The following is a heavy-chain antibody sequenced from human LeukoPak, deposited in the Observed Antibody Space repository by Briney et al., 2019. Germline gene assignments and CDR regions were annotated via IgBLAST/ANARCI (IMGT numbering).Heavy chain of an antibody. J-gene: IGHJ6*03. CDR1: GYTFTSYG. V-gene: IGHV1-18*01. CDR3: ARFGPITMVRGVMGYYYMDV. Sequence: ASVKVSCKASGYTFTSYGISWVRQAPGQGLEWMGWISGYNDNTNYAQKLQGRVTMTTDTSTSTAYMELRSLRSEDTAVYYCARFGPITMVRGVMGYYYMDVWGKGTTVTISS. D-gene: IGHD3-10*01. CDR2: ISGYNDNT.